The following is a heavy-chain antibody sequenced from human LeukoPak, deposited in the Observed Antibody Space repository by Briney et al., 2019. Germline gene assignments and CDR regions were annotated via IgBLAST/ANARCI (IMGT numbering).Heavy chain of an antibody. D-gene: IGHD3-10*01. CDR1: GGSISSYY. V-gene: IGHV4-59*01. CDR3: AREGGPRGVIPHFDY. CDR2: IYYSGST. J-gene: IGHJ4*02. Sequence: SETLSLTCTVSGGSISSYYRSWIRQPPGKGLEWIGYIYYSGSTNYNPSLKSRVTISVDTSKNQFSLKLSSVTAADTAVYYCAREGGPRGVIPHFDYWGQGTLVTVSS.